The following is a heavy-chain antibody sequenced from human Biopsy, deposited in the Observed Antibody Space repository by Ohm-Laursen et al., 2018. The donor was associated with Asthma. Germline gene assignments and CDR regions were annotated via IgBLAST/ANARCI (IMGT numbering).Heavy chain of an antibody. V-gene: IGHV3-7*01. CDR3: ARTFHFWSPYHAEHYQL. CDR2: IKHDGSEN. CDR1: GFVFRSHA. D-gene: IGHD3-3*02. J-gene: IGHJ1*01. Sequence: SLRLSCSAFGFVFRSHAMHWVRQAPGRGLEWVANIKHDGSENNHVDSLKGRFTISRDNAKNSLYLQMNSLRAEDTAVYYCARTFHFWSPYHAEHYQLWGQGTLVTVSS.